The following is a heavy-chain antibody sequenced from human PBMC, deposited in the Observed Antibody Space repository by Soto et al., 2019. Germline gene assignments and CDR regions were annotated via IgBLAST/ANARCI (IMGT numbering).Heavy chain of an antibody. J-gene: IGHJ5*02. CDR2: MNPNSGNT. CDR3: AREYYYDSSGKGWFDP. Sequence: ASVKVSCKASGYTFTSYDINWVRQATGQGLEWMGWMNPNSGNTGYAQKFQGRVTMTRNTSISTAYMELSSLRSEDTAVYYCAREYYYDSSGKGWFDPWGQGTRVTVSS. V-gene: IGHV1-8*01. D-gene: IGHD3-22*01. CDR1: GYTFTSYD.